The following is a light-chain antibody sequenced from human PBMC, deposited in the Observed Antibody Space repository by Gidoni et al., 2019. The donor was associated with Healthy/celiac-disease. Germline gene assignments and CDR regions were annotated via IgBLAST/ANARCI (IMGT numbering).Light chain of an antibody. J-gene: IGKJ2*01. V-gene: IGKV1-5*03. CDR2: KAS. Sequence: DIQMTQSPSTLSASVGDRGTITCRASQSISSWLAWYQQKPGKAPKLLIYKASSLESGVPSRFSGSGSGTEFTLTISSLQPDDFATYYCQQYNSYSPTFGQGAKLEIK. CDR1: QSISSW. CDR3: QQYNSYSPT.